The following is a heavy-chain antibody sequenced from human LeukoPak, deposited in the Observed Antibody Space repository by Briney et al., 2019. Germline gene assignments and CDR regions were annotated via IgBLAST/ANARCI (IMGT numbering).Heavy chain of an antibody. CDR1: GFTFISYA. Sequence: SGGSLRLSCAASGFTFISYAMSWVHHAPRKGLECVSAIMGSGGSTYYEDSVKGRFTIYRDNSKHTLYLQMNSLRAEDTAVYYCAKDNRKNGYPSRDFFDYWGQGTLVSVSS. CDR2: IMGSGGST. D-gene: IGHD5-24*01. CDR3: AKDNRKNGYPSRDFFDY. V-gene: IGHV3-23*01. J-gene: IGHJ4*02.